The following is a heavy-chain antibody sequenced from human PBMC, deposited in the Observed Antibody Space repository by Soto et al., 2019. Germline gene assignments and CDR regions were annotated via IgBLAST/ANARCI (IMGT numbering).Heavy chain of an antibody. CDR2: TRNKANSYTT. J-gene: IGHJ3*02. Sequence: QPGGSLRLSCAASGFTFSDHYMDWVRQAPGKGLEWVGRTRNKANSYTTEYAASVKGRFTISRDDSKNSLYLQMNSLKTEDTAVYYCARVKYYYDSSGYYAFDIWGQGTMVTVSS. CDR1: GFTFSDHY. D-gene: IGHD3-22*01. V-gene: IGHV3-72*01. CDR3: ARVKYYYDSSGYYAFDI.